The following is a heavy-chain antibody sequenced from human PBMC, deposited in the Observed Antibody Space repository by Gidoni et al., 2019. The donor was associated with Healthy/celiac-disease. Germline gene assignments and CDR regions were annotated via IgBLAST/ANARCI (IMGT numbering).Heavy chain of an antibody. CDR2: ISYDGSNK. V-gene: IGHV3-30-3*01. CDR3: ARSEGGWSAFDI. J-gene: IGHJ3*02. Sequence: QVQLVESGGGVVQPGRSLRLACAAPGFTFSSYAMHWVRQAPGKGLEWVAVISYDGSNKYYADSVKGRFTISRDNSKNTLYLQMNSLRAEDTAVYYCARSEGGWSAFDIWGQGTMVTVSS. D-gene: IGHD3-16*01. CDR1: GFTFSSYA.